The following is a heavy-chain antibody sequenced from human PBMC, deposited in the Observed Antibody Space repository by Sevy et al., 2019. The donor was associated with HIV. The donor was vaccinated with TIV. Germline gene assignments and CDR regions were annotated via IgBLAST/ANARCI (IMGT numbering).Heavy chain of an antibody. CDR2: IRSKAYGGTT. V-gene: IGHV3-49*03. Sequence: GGSLRLSCTASGFTFGDYAMSWFRQAPGKGLEWVGFIRSKAYGGTTEYAASVKGRFTISRDDSKSIAYLQMNSLKTEDTAVYYCTRRPGSGRSSLLGMDVWGQGTTVTVSS. CDR1: GFTFGDYA. J-gene: IGHJ6*02. D-gene: IGHD3-10*01. CDR3: TRRPGSGRSSLLGMDV.